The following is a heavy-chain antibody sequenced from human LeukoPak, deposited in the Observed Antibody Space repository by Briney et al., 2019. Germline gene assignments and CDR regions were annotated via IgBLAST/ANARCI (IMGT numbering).Heavy chain of an antibody. Sequence: SSETLSLTCTVSGGSISSYYWSWIRRPAGKGLEWIGRIYTSGSTNYNPSLKSRVTMSVDTSKNQFSLKLSSVTAADTAVYYCARDFTDSGSSLVYYYYYYMDVWGKGTTVTVSS. CDR1: GGSISSYY. J-gene: IGHJ6*03. CDR2: IYTSGST. V-gene: IGHV4-4*07. CDR3: ARDFTDSGSSLVYYYYYYMDV. D-gene: IGHD1-26*01.